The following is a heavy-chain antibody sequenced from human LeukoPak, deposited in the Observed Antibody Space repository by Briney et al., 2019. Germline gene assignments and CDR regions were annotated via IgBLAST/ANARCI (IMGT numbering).Heavy chain of an antibody. CDR3: ARIRGWEGSRYYYYYYMDV. V-gene: IGHV4-59*01. CDR1: GGSISTYY. D-gene: IGHD1-26*01. J-gene: IGHJ6*03. Sequence: SETLSLTCTVSGGSISTYYWSWIRQPPGKGLEWVGYIYYNERSNYNPSLKSRVTISVDTSKNQFSLKLTSVTAADTAVYYCARIRGWEGSRYYYYYYMDVWGKGTTVTVSS. CDR2: IYYNERS.